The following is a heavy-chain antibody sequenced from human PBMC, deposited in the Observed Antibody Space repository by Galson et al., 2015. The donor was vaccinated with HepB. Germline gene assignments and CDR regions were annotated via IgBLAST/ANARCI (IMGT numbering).Heavy chain of an antibody. CDR2: ISSSSSYI. CDR1: GFTFSSYS. CDR3: ARGVGYSSGWHEPFDY. D-gene: IGHD6-19*01. J-gene: IGHJ4*02. Sequence: SLRLSCAASGFTFSSYSMNWVRQAPGKGLEWVSSISSSSSYIYYADSVKGRFTISRDNAKNSLYLQMNSLRAEDTAVYYCARGVGYSSGWHEPFDYWGQGTLVTVSS. V-gene: IGHV3-21*01.